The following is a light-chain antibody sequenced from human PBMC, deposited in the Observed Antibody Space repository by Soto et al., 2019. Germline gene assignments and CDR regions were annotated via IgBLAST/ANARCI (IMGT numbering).Light chain of an antibody. CDR2: GTS. V-gene: IGKV3-15*01. CDR3: QQYDSYSWT. CDR1: QSVNSK. J-gene: IGKJ1*01. Sequence: EIVMTQSPATLSVSPGERATLSCRASQSVNSKLAWYQQRPGQAPRLLIYGTSTWATGIPARFSGSGSGTEFTLTISSLQTDDFATYYCQQYDSYSWTFGQGTKVDIK.